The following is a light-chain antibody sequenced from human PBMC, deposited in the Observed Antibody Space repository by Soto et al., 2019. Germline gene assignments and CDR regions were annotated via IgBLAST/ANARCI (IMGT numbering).Light chain of an antibody. J-gene: IGLJ3*02. CDR1: SGDVGGYNY. CDR2: EVN. Sequence: QSALTQPPSASGSPGQSVTISCTGTSGDVGGYNYVSWYQHHPGKAPKVIIYEVNKRPSGVPDRFSGSKSGNTASLTVSGLQAEDEADYYCTSYADFNNLVFGGGTKLTVL. V-gene: IGLV2-8*01. CDR3: TSYADFNNLV.